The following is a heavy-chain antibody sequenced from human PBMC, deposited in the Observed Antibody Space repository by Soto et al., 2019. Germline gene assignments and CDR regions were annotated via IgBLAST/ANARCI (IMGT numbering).Heavy chain of an antibody. CDR3: ADGGEWSFNFVY. D-gene: IGHD3-3*01. V-gene: IGHV3-23*01. CDR1: GFTFDTYA. CDR2: ISGSGYNT. J-gene: IGHJ4*02. Sequence: GSLRLSCAASGFTFDTYAMSWVRQAPGKGLEWVSGISGSGYNTYYPDSVKGRFTISSDNSKNTLYLHMNNLRAEDTAVYYCADGGEWSFNFVYWGQGTLVTVSS.